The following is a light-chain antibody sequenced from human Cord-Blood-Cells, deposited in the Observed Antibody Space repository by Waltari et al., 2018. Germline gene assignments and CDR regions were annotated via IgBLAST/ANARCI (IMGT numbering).Light chain of an antibody. CDR2: DVS. CDR3: CSYAGSYTGV. CDR1: SSDVRGYHY. V-gene: IGLV2-11*01. Sequence: QSALTPPPSVSASPGQSVTISCTGTSSDVRGYHYVSWSQQHPGKAPKLMCYDVSKRPSGVPDRFSGSKSGNTAALTISGLQAEYEADYYCCSYAGSYTGVFGGGTKLTVL. J-gene: IGLJ3*02.